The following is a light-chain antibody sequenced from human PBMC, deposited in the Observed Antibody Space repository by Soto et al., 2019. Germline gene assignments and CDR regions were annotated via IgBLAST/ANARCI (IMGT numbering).Light chain of an antibody. V-gene: IGKV2-30*01. Sequence: VVMTQSPLSLPVTLGEPASVSCRSSQSLVDNDGYSYLSWFQQRPGQSPRRLLYKISNRDSGVPDRFSGSGSDTDFTLKISRVEPEDVAVYYCMQGTHWPYTFGQGTQLEIK. CDR2: KIS. CDR1: QSLVDNDGYSY. CDR3: MQGTHWPYT. J-gene: IGKJ2*01.